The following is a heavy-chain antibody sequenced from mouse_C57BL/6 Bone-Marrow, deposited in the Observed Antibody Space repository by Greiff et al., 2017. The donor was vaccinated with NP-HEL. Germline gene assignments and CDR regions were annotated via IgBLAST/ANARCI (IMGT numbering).Heavy chain of an antibody. CDR2: ISSGGDYI. CDR1: GFTFSSYA. J-gene: IGHJ2*01. Sequence: EVQVVESGEGLVKPGGSLKLSCAASGFTFSSYAMSWVRQTPEKRLEWVAYISSGGDYIYYVDTVKGRFTISRDNARNTLYLQMSSLKSEDTAMYYCTREITTVVGDYFDYWGQGTTLTVSS. V-gene: IGHV5-9-1*02. CDR3: TREITTVVGDYFDY. D-gene: IGHD1-1*01.